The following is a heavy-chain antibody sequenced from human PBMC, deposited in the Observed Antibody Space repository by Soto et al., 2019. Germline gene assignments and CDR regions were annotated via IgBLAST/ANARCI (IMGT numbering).Heavy chain of an antibody. CDR3: ARVKRSTSRLDP. V-gene: IGHV4-61*08. D-gene: IGHD1-26*01. CDR2: VYYSGST. Sequence: PSETLSLTCSVSGDSVSSGAYYWSWILHPPGKGLEWIGYVYYSGSTSYNPSLETGVTISVDTSKNQFSLKLTSVTPADTAIYYCARVKRSTSRLDPWGQGTLVTVSS. CDR1: GDSVSSGAYY. J-gene: IGHJ5*02.